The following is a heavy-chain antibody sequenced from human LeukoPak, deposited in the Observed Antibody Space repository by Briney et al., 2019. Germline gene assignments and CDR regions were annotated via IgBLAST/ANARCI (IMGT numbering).Heavy chain of an antibody. CDR3: ARGNSGSHYVEYYYGMDV. CDR2: ISPDGYG. J-gene: IGHJ6*02. V-gene: IGHV3-30*03. CDR1: GCTFYNYG. D-gene: IGHD1-26*01. Sequence: GGSLRLSCAASGCTFYNYGIHWVRQAPGKGLEWLAVISPDGYGHYADSVKGRFTISRDNSKNTLYLQMNSLRAEDTAVYYCARGNSGSHYVEYYYGMDVWGQGTTVAVSS.